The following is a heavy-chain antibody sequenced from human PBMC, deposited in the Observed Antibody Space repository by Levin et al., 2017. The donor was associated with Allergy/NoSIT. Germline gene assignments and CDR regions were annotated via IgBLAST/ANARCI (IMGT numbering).Heavy chain of an antibody. CDR1: GFTFSSYA. Sequence: GGSLRLSCAASGFTFSSYAIHWVRQAPDKGLEWVAVISYDGINKYYADSVKGRFTISRDNSKNTLYLQMNSLRAEDTAVYYCARDFVEAFDIWGQGTMVTVSS. V-gene: IGHV3-30-3*01. J-gene: IGHJ3*02. CDR3: ARDFVEAFDI. CDR2: ISYDGINK. D-gene: IGHD3-3*01.